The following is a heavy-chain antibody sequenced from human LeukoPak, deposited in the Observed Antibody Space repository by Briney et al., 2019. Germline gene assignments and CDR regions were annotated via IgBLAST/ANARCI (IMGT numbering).Heavy chain of an antibody. CDR3: AKIVGSGSRTF. CDR1: GFTFTHFG. CDR2: IQYDGIDK. J-gene: IGHJ4*02. D-gene: IGHD1-26*01. V-gene: IGHV3-30*02. Sequence: GGSLRLSCLASGFTFTHFGMHSVRQTPGKGLEWVTFIQYDGIDKYYADSVKGRFSISRDGSKNTIYLQMNSLKPEDTAVYYCAKIVGSGSRTFWGQGTLVIVSS.